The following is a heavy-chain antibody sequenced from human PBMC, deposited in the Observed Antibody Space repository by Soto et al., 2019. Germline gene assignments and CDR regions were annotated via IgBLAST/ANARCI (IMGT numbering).Heavy chain of an antibody. J-gene: IGHJ4*02. CDR2: ISAYNGNT. Sequence: ASVKVSCKASGFTLNDFGVSWVRQAPGQGLEWMGWISAYNGNTNYAQKLQGRVTMTTDTSTSTAYMELRSLRSDDTAVYYCARLQSSYWGQGTLVTVSS. CDR3: ARLQSSY. CDR1: GFTLNDFG. V-gene: IGHV1-18*01. D-gene: IGHD1-1*01.